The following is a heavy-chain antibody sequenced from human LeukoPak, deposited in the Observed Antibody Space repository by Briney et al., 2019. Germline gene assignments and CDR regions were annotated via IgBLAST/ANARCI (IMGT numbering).Heavy chain of an antibody. V-gene: IGHV3-23*01. CDR3: AKGGKWDVTPFDY. J-gene: IGHJ4*02. D-gene: IGHD1-26*01. Sequence: GGSLRLSCAASGFTLTSYSMNWVRQAPGKGLEWVSTISGGGGSTYYADSVKGRFTISRDNSKNTLYLQVNSLRAEDTAVYYCAKGGKWDVTPFDYWGQGTLVTVSS. CDR1: GFTLTSYS. CDR2: ISGGGGST.